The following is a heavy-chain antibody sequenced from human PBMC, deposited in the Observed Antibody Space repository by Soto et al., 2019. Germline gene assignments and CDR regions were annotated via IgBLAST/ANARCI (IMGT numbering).Heavy chain of an antibody. Sequence: QITLEETGPTLVKPTQTLTLTCTFSGFSLTTGRVGVGWIRQPPGKALEWLAVIHWNDDNHYSPYLKSRLTITTDTSKNQVVLTLTNMDPLDTATHYCTHSLVGSGQGYWGQGTLVTVSS. CDR2: IHWNDDN. CDR3: THSLVGSGQGY. D-gene: IGHD1-1*01. J-gene: IGHJ4*02. CDR1: GFSLTTGRVG. V-gene: IGHV2-5*01.